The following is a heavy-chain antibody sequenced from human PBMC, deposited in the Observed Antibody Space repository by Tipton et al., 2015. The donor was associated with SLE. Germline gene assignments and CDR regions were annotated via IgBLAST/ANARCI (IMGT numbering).Heavy chain of an antibody. D-gene: IGHD6-19*01. CDR2: VFRGGST. CDR3: ARGWGSYSSGWRYFYYYMDV. Sequence: TLSLTCSVYGDSLSGQYWSWIRQPPGKGLEWIGEVFRGGSTNYSPSLESRVTITVDMSKNQFSLRLISVTAADTAVYYCARGWGSYSSGWRYFYYYMDVWGKGTTVTVSS. CDR1: GDSLSGQY. J-gene: IGHJ6*03. V-gene: IGHV4-34*01.